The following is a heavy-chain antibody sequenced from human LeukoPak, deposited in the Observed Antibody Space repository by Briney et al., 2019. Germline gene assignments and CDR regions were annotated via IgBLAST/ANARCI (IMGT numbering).Heavy chain of an antibody. CDR3: TRMGGYSGYATH. V-gene: IGHV4-59*08. CDR2: IYSSGSA. Sequence: SETLSLTYTVSGGSISPYYWSWIRQSPGKGLEWIGYIYSSGSANYNPPLKSRVTISVDTSKNQFSLKLSSVTAADTAVYYCTRMGGYSGYATHWGQGTLVTVSS. CDR1: GGSISPYY. J-gene: IGHJ4*02. D-gene: IGHD5-12*01.